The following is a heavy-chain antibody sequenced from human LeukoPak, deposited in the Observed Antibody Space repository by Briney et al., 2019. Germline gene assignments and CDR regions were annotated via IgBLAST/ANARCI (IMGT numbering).Heavy chain of an antibody. J-gene: IGHJ4*02. V-gene: IGHV4-39*01. CDR1: GGSISSSSYY. CDR2: IYYSGSS. CDR3: ARLYCSRTSCFPGDY. Sequence: SETLSLTCTVSGGSISSSSYYWGWIRQPPGKGLEWIASIYYSGSSFFNPSLKSRVTISVDTSKNQFSLKLSSVTAADTAVYYCARLYCSRTSCFPGDYWGQGTLVAVSS. D-gene: IGHD2-2*01.